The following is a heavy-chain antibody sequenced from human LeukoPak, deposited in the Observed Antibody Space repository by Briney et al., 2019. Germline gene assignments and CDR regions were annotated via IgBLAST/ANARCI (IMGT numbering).Heavy chain of an antibody. V-gene: IGHV3-23*01. Sequence: GGSLRLSCAASGFTLSSYAMSWVRQAPGKGLEWVSGISDSGGNTYYADSAKGRFTISRDNSKNSLYLQINSLRAEDTAVYYCAKGVDFFDYWGQGTLVTVSS. D-gene: IGHD2-15*01. CDR3: AKGVDFFDY. CDR1: GFTLSSYA. J-gene: IGHJ4*02. CDR2: ISDSGGNT.